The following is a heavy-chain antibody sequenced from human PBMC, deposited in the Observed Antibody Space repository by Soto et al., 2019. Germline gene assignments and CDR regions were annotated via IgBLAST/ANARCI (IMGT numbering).Heavy chain of an antibody. CDR1: GYSFASHW. V-gene: IGHV5-51*01. D-gene: IGHD1-20*01. Sequence: PGESLKISCKGSGYSFASHWVAWVRQMPEKGLEWIGTIYPGDSDTKYSSAFRGHVTISADTSVSTAYLQWRSLEATDSAMYYCARSRITGTTWSFDYWGQGAQVTVSS. J-gene: IGHJ4*02. CDR3: ARSRITGTTWSFDY. CDR2: IYPGDSDT.